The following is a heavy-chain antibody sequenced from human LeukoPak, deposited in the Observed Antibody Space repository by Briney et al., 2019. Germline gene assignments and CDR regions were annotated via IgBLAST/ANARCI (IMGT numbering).Heavy chain of an antibody. D-gene: IGHD6-19*01. Sequence: PGTSLRLSCAASGFTFSSYGMHWVRQAPGKGLEWVAVISYDGSNKYYADSVKGRFTISRDNSKNTLYLQMNSLRAEDTAVYYCARTSGWDYYYMDVWGKGTTVTVSS. V-gene: IGHV3-30*19. CDR2: ISYDGSNK. CDR3: ARTSGWDYYYMDV. J-gene: IGHJ6*03. CDR1: GFTFSSYG.